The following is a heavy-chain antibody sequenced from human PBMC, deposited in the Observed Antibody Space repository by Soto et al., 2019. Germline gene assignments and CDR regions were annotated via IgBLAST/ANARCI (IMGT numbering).Heavy chain of an antibody. J-gene: IGHJ4*02. CDR1: GFSFSTTGAG. D-gene: IGHD2-15*01. V-gene: IGHV2-5*01. CDR3: AYRRGGSSSGGNFDY. Sequence: QIALKESGPTLVEPSQTLTLTCTISGFSFSTTGAGVGWIRQPPGKALEWLALIFWNDAKRYSPSLRSRLTIIKDTSKNQVVLTMTNVDPVDTATYYCAYRRGGSSSGGNFDYWGQGTPVTVYS. CDR2: IFWNDAK.